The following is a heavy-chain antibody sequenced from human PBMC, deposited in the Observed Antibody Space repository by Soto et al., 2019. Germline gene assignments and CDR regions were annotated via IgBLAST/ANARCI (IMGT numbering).Heavy chain of an antibody. Sequence: SVKVSCKASGGTFSSYAISWVRQAPGQGLEWMGGIIPIFGTANYAQKFQGRVTITADESTSTAYMELSSLRSEDTAVYYCARLPAIEYSSSSNGMDVWGQGTTVTVSS. CDR2: IIPIFGTA. J-gene: IGHJ6*02. V-gene: IGHV1-69*13. D-gene: IGHD6-6*01. CDR1: GGTFSSYA. CDR3: ARLPAIEYSSSSNGMDV.